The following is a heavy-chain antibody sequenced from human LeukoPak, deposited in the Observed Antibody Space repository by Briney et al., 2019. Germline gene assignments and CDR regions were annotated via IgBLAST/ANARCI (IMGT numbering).Heavy chain of an antibody. CDR2: VFHTGSS. CDR3: ARGISTTGHDY. J-gene: IGHJ4*02. CDR1: GYSISSGYY. D-gene: IGHD4-11*01. Sequence: NPSETLSLTCAVSGYSISSGYYWGWIRQPPGKGPEWIGSVFHTGSSYYIPSLKSRVTISVDTSKNQFSLEVSSVTAADTAIYYCARGISTTGHDYWGQGTLVTVSS. V-gene: IGHV4-38-2*01.